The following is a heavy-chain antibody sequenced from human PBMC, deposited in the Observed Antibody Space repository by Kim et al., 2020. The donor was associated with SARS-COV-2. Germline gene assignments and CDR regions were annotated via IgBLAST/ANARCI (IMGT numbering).Heavy chain of an antibody. V-gene: IGHV3-23*01. CDR1: GFTFSSYA. J-gene: IGHJ3*02. D-gene: IGHD2-2*01. CDR3: AKDHCSSTSCYGLYAFDI. Sequence: GGSLRLSCAASGFTFSSYAMSWVRQAPGKGLEWVSAISGSGGSTYYADSVKGRFTISRDNSKNTLYLQMNSLRAEDTAVYYCAKDHCSSTSCYGLYAFDIWGQGTMVTISS. CDR2: ISGSGGST.